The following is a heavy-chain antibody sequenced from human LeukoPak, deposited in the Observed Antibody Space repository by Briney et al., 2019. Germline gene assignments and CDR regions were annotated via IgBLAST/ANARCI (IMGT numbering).Heavy chain of an antibody. Sequence: ASVKASCKASGYTFTSYDINWVRQAIGQGLEWMGWMNPDSGNTGYAQKFQGRVTMTRNTSISTAYMELSSLRSEDTAVYYCARHDSSSYSYNWFDPWGQGTLVTVSS. J-gene: IGHJ5*02. V-gene: IGHV1-8*01. CDR1: GYTFTSYD. CDR3: ARHDSSSYSYNWFDP. D-gene: IGHD6-13*01. CDR2: MNPDSGNT.